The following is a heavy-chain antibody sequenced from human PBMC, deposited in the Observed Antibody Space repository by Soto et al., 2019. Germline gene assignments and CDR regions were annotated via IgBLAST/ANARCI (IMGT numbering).Heavy chain of an antibody. CDR2: INHSGNT. Sequence: SETLSLTCAVYGASLSDNYCNWLRQPPGKGLEWIGEINHSGNTNYNPSLRSRVTISIDTSKNQLSLNLRSVSAADTAVYYCARGRGEFDAWGHVTPFTFSS. D-gene: IGHD2-21*01. J-gene: IGHJ5*01. CDR3: ARGRGEFDA. CDR1: GASLSDNY. V-gene: IGHV4-34*01.